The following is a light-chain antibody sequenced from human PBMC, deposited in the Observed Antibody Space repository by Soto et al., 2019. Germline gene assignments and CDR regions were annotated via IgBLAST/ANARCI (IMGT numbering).Light chain of an antibody. V-gene: IGKV3-20*01. CDR2: ATS. Sequence: EIVLTQSPDTLSLSLGERATLSCRTSQSVSSNYLAWYQQKPGQAPRLLIYATSSRATGIPDRFSGSGSGTDFTLTISRLEPEDFAVYYCQQYGKSPRYSFGQGTKLEIK. CDR3: QQYGKSPRYS. J-gene: IGKJ2*03. CDR1: QSVSSNY.